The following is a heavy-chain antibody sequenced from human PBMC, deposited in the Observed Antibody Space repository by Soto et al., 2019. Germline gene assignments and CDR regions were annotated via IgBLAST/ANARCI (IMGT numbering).Heavy chain of an antibody. CDR1: GGSISSYY. Sequence: SETLSLTCTVSGGSISSYYWSWIRQPPGKGLEWIGYIYYSGSTNYNPSLKSRVTISVDTSKNQFSLKLSSVTAADTAVYYCARGRQPLYYYYGMDVWGQGTTVT. J-gene: IGHJ6*02. V-gene: IGHV4-59*01. CDR3: ARGRQPLYYYYGMDV. CDR2: IYYSGST.